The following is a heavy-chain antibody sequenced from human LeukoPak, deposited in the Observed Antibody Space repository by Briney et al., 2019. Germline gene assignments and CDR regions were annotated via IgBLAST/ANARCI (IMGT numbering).Heavy chain of an antibody. V-gene: IGHV4-4*02. CDR3: ASYIAAAGSFDY. D-gene: IGHD6-13*01. CDR1: GGSLSSNNW. CDR2: IFHSGST. Sequence: SETLSLTCAVSGGSLSSNNWWSWVRQPPGKGLEWIGEIFHSGSTNYNPSLKSRVTISVDTSKNQFSLKLSSVTAADTAVYYCASYIAAAGSFDYWGQGTLVTVSS. J-gene: IGHJ4*02.